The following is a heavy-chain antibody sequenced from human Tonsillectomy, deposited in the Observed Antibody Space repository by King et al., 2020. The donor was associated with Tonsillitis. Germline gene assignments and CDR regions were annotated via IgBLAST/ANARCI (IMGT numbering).Heavy chain of an antibody. CDR2: IYYSGST. Sequence: QMQLQESGPGLVKPSETLSLTCTVSGGSVSSGSYYWSWIRQPPGKGLEWIGYIYYSGSTNYNPSLKSRVTISVDTSKNQFSLKLSSVTAADTAVYYCARYYYGSGSYPIDYWGKGTLVTVSS. J-gene: IGHJ4*02. D-gene: IGHD3-10*01. CDR3: ARYYYGSGSYPIDY. V-gene: IGHV4-61*01. CDR1: GGSVSSGSYY.